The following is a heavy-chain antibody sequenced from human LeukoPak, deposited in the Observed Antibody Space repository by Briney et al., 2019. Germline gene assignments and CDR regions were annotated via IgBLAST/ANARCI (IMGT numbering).Heavy chain of an antibody. CDR1: GGTFSSYA. CDR2: IIPIFGTA. Sequence: SVTVSCTASGGTFSSYAISWVRQAPGQGLEWMGGIIPIFGTANYAQKFQGRVTITADESTSTAYMELSSLRSEDTAVYYCARDRPTNYYDSSGYYYGSDYWGQGTLVTVSS. J-gene: IGHJ4*02. V-gene: IGHV1-69*13. CDR3: ARDRPTNYYDSSGYYYGSDY. D-gene: IGHD3-22*01.